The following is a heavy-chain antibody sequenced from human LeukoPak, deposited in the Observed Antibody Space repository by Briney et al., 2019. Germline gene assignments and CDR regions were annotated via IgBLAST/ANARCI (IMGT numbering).Heavy chain of an antibody. CDR3: ARDRGAGLQGFGVAYYFDY. CDR1: GYSFTVYY. Sequence: ASVKVSFKASGYSFTVYYMRWVRQAPGQGLEWMGWINPNSGGTNYAQKFQGRVTMTRDTSISTAYMELSRLRSDDTAVYYCARDRGAGLQGFGVAYYFDYWGQGTLVTVSS. CDR2: INPNSGGT. D-gene: IGHD3-3*01. J-gene: IGHJ4*02. V-gene: IGHV1-2*02.